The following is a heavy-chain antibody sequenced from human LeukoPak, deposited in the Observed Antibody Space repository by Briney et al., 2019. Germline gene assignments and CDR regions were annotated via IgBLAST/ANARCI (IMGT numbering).Heavy chain of an antibody. D-gene: IGHD2-15*01. CDR2: INYSGST. Sequence: PSETLSLTCTVSGGSISSSSYYWGSIRQPPGKGLEWIGSINYSGSTYYNPSLKSRVTISVDTSKNQFSLKLSSVTAADTAVYYCARRRSGYCSGGSCSVDSSFDYWGQGTLVTVSS. CDR3: ARRRSGYCSGGSCSVDSSFDY. CDR1: GGSISSSSYY. J-gene: IGHJ4*02. V-gene: IGHV4-39*01.